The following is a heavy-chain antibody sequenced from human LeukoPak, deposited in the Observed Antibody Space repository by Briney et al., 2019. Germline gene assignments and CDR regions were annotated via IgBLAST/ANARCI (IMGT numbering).Heavy chain of an antibody. D-gene: IGHD3-10*01. J-gene: IGHJ5*02. CDR3: ARDGRGSRSSWFDP. CDR2: INPKSGGT. Sequence: ASVKVSCKASGYTLIEYYIYWVRQAPGQGLEWMGWINPKSGGTKYAQKFQGRVTMTTDTSISTAYMELSSLGSDDTAVYYCARDGRGSRSSWFDPWGQGTLVIVSS. CDR1: GYTLIEYY. V-gene: IGHV1-2*02.